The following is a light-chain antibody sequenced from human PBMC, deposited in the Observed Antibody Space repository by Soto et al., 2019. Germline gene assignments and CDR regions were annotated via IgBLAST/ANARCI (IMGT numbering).Light chain of an antibody. V-gene: IGKV3-11*01. Sequence: EIVLTHSPANLSLSPGERATLSCRASQSVSSYLAWYQQKPGQAPRLLIYDASNRATGIPARFSGSGSGTDFTLTISSLEPEDFAVYYCQQRSNWPPYTFGQGTKVDIK. J-gene: IGKJ2*01. CDR3: QQRSNWPPYT. CDR1: QSVSSY. CDR2: DAS.